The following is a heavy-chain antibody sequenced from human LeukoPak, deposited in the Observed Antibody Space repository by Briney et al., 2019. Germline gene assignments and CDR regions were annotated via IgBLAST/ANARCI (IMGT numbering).Heavy chain of an antibody. J-gene: IGHJ4*02. D-gene: IGHD3-22*01. CDR3: ARQLDYYDKRDY. Sequence: GESLKTSCKGSGHSFTNYGISWVRQMPGKGLEWMGRIDPSDSYSNYGPSFQGHVTISADRSISTAYLQWRSLKASDTAMYYCARQLDYYDKRDYWGQGTLVTVAS. CDR1: GHSFTNYG. V-gene: IGHV5-10-1*01. CDR2: IDPSDSYS.